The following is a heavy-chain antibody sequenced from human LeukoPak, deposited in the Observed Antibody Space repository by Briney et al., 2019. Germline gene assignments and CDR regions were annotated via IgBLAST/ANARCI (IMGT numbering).Heavy chain of an antibody. D-gene: IGHD6-19*01. CDR1: GFTFSSYG. V-gene: IGHV3-30*03. CDR2: ISYDGSNK. CDR3: ARDNGPSGNDY. Sequence: GGSLRLSCAASGFTFSSYGMHWVRQAPGKGLEWVAVISYDGSNKYYADSVKGRFTISRDNSKNTLYLQMNSLRAEDTAVYYCARDNGPSGNDYWGQGTLVTVSS. J-gene: IGHJ4*02.